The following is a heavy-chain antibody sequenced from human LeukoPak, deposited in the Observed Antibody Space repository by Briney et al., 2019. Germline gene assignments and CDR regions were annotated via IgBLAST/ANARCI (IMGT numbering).Heavy chain of an antibody. V-gene: IGHV3-21*01. Sequence: GGSLRLSCAASGFTLSGYSMNWVRQAPGKGLEWVSSISTSSSYIYYADSVKGRFTISRDNAKNSLYLQMNSLRAEDTAVYYCARDRLHYDSLTGYPADWGQGTLVTVSS. CDR2: ISTSSSYI. J-gene: IGHJ4*02. CDR3: ARDRLHYDSLTGYPAD. D-gene: IGHD3-9*01. CDR1: GFTLSGYS.